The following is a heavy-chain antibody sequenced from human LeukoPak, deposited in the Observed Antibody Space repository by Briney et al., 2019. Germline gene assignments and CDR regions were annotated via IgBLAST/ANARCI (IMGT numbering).Heavy chain of an antibody. Sequence: TSETLSLTCTVSGGSISNYYWYWIRQPPGKGLEWIGNIYYSGSPNNNPSLKRRVTLSVDTSKNQFSLKLSSVTAADTAVYYCARVGPLYGMDVWGQGTTVTVSS. CDR3: ARVGPLYGMDV. V-gene: IGHV4-59*01. J-gene: IGHJ6*02. CDR1: GGSISNYY. CDR2: IYYSGSP.